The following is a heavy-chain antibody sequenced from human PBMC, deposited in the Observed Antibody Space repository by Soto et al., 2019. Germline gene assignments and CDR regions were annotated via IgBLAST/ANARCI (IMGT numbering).Heavy chain of an antibody. CDR1: GGSFSGYY. CDR2: INHRGST. Sequence: SESLSLTWAVYGGSFSGYYWGWVRPPPGEGRGWIGEINHRGSTNYNPSLKSRVTISVDTSKNQFSLKLSSVTAADTAVYYCARGASSGRYVAYYYYGMDVWGQGTTVTVSS. J-gene: IGHJ6*02. CDR3: ARGASSGRYVAYYYYGMDV. V-gene: IGHV4-34*01. D-gene: IGHD3-10*01.